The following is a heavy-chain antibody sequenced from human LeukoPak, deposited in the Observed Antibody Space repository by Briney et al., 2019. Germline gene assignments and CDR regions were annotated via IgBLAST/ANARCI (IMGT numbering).Heavy chain of an antibody. CDR2: ISSSSSYI. D-gene: IGHD4-17*01. J-gene: IGHJ4*02. CDR3: ARDPSARGDYGS. V-gene: IGHV3-21*01. CDR1: GFTFSSYS. Sequence: GGSLRLSCTASGFTFSSYSMNWVRQAPGKGLEWVSSISSSSSYIYYADSVKGRFTISRDNAKNSLYLQMNSLRAEDTAVYYCARDPSARGDYGSWGQGTLVTVSS.